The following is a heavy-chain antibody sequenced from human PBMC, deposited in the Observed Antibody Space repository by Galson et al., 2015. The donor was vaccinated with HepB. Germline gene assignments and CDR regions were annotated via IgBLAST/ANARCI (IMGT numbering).Heavy chain of an antibody. CDR3: ATGRGSSSGYYYYYMDV. V-gene: IGHV3-23*01. Sequence: SLRLSCAASGFTFSSYAMSWVRQAPGKGLEWVSAISGSGGSTYYADSVKGRFTISRDNSKNTLYLQMNSLRAEDTAVYYCATGRGSSSGYYYYYMDVWGKGTTVTVSS. D-gene: IGHD6-6*01. CDR2: ISGSGGST. CDR1: GFTFSSYA. J-gene: IGHJ6*03.